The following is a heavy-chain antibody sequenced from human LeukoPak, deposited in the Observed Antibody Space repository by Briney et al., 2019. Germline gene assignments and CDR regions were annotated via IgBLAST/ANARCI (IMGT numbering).Heavy chain of an antibody. D-gene: IGHD5-12*01. Sequence: GGSLRLSCAASGFTFSSYTMNWVRQAPGKGLEWVSCITSSSTYIYYADSVKGRFTISRDNAENSLSLQLNSLRAEDTAVYYCASGYDIDYWGQGALVTVSS. CDR3: ASGYDIDY. CDR1: GFTFSSYT. CDR2: ITSSSTYI. V-gene: IGHV3-21*01. J-gene: IGHJ4*02.